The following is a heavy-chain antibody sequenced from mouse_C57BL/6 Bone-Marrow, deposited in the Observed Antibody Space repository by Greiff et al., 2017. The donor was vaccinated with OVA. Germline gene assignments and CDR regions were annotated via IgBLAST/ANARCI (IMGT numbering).Heavy chain of an antibody. CDR3: ARGYYGSSLFAD. J-gene: IGHJ3*01. CDR2: IYPGAGDT. V-gene: IGHV1-82*01. CDR1: GYAFSSSW. D-gene: IGHD1-1*01. Sequence: QVQLQQSGPELVKPGASVKISCKASGYAFSSSWMNWVKQRPGKGLEWIGRIYPGAGDTNYNGKFKGKATLTADKSSSTAYMQLSSLTSEDSAVYFCARGYYGSSLFADWGQGTLVTVSA.